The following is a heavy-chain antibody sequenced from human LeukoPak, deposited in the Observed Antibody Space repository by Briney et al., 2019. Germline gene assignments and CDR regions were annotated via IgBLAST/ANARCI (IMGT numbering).Heavy chain of an antibody. D-gene: IGHD2-21*01. CDR3: ARAYCGGDCYFSTPEAPYWYFDL. Sequence: GASVKVSCKASGGTFSSHAISWVRQAPGQGLEWMGGIIPIFGTANYAQKFQGRVTITADESTSTAYMELSSLRSEDTAVYYCARAYCGGDCYFSTPEAPYWYFDLWGRGTLVTVSS. V-gene: IGHV1-69*13. CDR2: IIPIFGTA. CDR1: GGTFSSHA. J-gene: IGHJ2*01.